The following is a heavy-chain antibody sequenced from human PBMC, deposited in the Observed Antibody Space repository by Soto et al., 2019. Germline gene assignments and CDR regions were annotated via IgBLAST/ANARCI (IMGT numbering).Heavy chain of an antibody. D-gene: IGHD1-1*01. CDR3: ARVGGNWNDDYFDY. J-gene: IGHJ4*02. CDR2: MNPNSGDT. Sequence: QVQLVQSGAEVKKPGASVKVSCKASGYTFSDHDINWVRQASGQGPEWLGWMNPNSGDTGYAQNFQGRVTMTRDTYKRTAYMDLSSLRSEDTAVYYCARVGGNWNDDYFDYWGQGTLVTVSS. CDR1: GYTFSDHD. V-gene: IGHV1-8*01.